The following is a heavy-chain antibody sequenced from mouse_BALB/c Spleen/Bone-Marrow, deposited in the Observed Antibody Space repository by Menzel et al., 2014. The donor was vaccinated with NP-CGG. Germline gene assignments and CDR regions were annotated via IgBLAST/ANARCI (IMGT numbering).Heavy chain of an antibody. CDR2: ISSGGSYT. CDR3: TRDGKGNYDYAMDY. V-gene: IGHV5-6-4*01. D-gene: IGHD2-1*01. J-gene: IGHJ4*01. CDR1: GFTFSSYT. Sequence: EVMLVESGGGLVKPGVSLKLSCAASGFTFSSYTMSWVRQTPEKRLEWVATISSGGSYTYYPDSVKGRFTISRDNAKNTLYLQMSSLKSEDTAMYYCTRDGKGNYDYAMDYWGQGTSVTVSS.